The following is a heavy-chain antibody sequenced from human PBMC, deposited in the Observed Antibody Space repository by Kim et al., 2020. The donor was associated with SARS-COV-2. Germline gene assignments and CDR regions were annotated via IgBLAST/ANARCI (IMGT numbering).Heavy chain of an antibody. CDR2: ISAYNGNT. J-gene: IGHJ4*02. CDR1: GYTFTSYG. Sequence: ASVKVSCKASGYTFTSYGISWVRRAPGQGLEWMGWISAYNGNTNYAQKLQGRVTMTTDTSTSTAYMELRSLRSDDTAVYYCARDTPGGGYDSIDYWGQGTLVTVSS. CDR3: ARDTPGGGYDSIDY. V-gene: IGHV1-18*04. D-gene: IGHD5-12*01.